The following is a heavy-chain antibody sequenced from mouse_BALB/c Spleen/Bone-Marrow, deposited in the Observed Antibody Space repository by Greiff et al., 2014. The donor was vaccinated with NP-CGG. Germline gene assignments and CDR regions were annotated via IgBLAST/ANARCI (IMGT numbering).Heavy chain of an antibody. CDR3: ARDRRITTATYAMDY. D-gene: IGHD1-2*01. Sequence: EVMLLESGGGLVKPGGSLKLSCAASGFTFSDYYMYWVRQTPEKRLEWVATISDGGSYTYYPDSVKGRFTISRDNAKNNLYLQVSSLKSEDTAMYYCARDRRITTATYAMDYWGQGTSVTVSS. CDR2: ISDGGSYT. CDR1: GFTFSDYY. J-gene: IGHJ4*01. V-gene: IGHV5-4*02.